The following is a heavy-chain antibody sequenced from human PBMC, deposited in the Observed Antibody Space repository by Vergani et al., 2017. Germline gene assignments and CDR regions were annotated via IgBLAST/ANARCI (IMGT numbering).Heavy chain of an antibody. Sequence: EVQRVESGGGLIQPGGSLRLSCAASGFTFSSYSMNWVRQASGKGLEWVSYISSCSGTIYFAYAVKGRFAISRDNAKISLYLQMNSLRAEDTAVYYCAGLREDAFDIWAKGTMVTFSS. CDR3: AGLREDAFDI. V-gene: IGHV3-48*01. CDR1: GFTFSSYS. J-gene: IGHJ3*02. CDR2: ISSCSGTI.